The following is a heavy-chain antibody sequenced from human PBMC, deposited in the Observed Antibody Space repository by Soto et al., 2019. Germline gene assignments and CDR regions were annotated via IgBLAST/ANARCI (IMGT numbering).Heavy chain of an antibody. V-gene: IGHV3-23*01. CDR1: GFTFKIYA. J-gene: IGHJ6*02. Sequence: GGSLRLSCAASGFTFKIYAMSWVRQAPGKGLEWVSDISGSGSSIYYADSVKGRFTISRDNFKNTLYLHMNSLRAEDTAVYHCAKDAIAVAEYYYYYGMDVWGQGTTVTVSS. CDR3: AKDAIAVAEYYYYYGMDV. D-gene: IGHD6-19*01. CDR2: ISGSGSSI.